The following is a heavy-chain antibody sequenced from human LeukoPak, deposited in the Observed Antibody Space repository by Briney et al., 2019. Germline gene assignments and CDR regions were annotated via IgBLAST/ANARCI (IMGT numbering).Heavy chain of an antibody. CDR2: ISYDGSNK. V-gene: IGHV3-30*18. D-gene: IGHD4-11*01. CDR1: GFTFSSYG. J-gene: IGHJ6*02. Sequence: GGSLRLSCAASGFTFSSYGMHWVRQAPGKGLEWVAVISYDGSNKYYADSVKGRFTVSRDNSKNTLYLQMNSLRAEDTAVYYCAKDSTTHYYYGMDVWGQGTTVTVSS. CDR3: AKDSTTHYYYGMDV.